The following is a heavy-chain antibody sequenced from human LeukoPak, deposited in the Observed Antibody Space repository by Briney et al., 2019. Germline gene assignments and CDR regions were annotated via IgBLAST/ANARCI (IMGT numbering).Heavy chain of an antibody. Sequence: PSETLSLTCTVSGGSISSYYWSCIRQPPGKGLEWIGYIYYSGSTNYNPSLKSRVTISVDTSKNQFSLKLSSVTAADTAVYYCARGGIRGITMVRGVIDYYGMDVWGQXTTVXVSS. D-gene: IGHD3-10*01. V-gene: IGHV4-59*01. J-gene: IGHJ6*02. CDR2: IYYSGST. CDR3: ARGGIRGITMVRGVIDYYGMDV. CDR1: GGSISSYY.